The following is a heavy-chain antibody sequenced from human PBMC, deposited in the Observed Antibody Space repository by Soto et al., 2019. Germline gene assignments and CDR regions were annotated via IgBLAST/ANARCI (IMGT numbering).Heavy chain of an antibody. CDR3: AQTLGLAVAGPGRFDL. Sequence: QVQLVQSGAEVKKYGSSVKVSCKASGGTFSRYAISWVRQAPGQGLEWMGGITPMFGTANYAQRFQGRVTITADESTSTAYMQPSSLRSDHTAVYYCAQTLGLAVAGPGRFDLWGRGTLVTVSS. CDR2: ITPMFGTA. CDR1: GGTFSRYA. D-gene: IGHD6-19*01. J-gene: IGHJ2*01. V-gene: IGHV1-69*12.